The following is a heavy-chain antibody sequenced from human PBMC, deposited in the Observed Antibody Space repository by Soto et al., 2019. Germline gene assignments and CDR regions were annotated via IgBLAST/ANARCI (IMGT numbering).Heavy chain of an antibody. CDR2: IKQDGGEE. CDR3: TTDLVELWYFDY. CDR1: GFIFSDYS. V-gene: IGHV3-7*03. D-gene: IGHD2-8*02. Sequence: LRLSCAASGFIFSDYSMSWVRQSPGKGLEGVANIKQDGGEEDYVDSVKGRLTISRDNAKNSLYLQMNSLKTEDTAVYYCTTDLVELWYFDYWGQGTLVTVSS. J-gene: IGHJ4*02.